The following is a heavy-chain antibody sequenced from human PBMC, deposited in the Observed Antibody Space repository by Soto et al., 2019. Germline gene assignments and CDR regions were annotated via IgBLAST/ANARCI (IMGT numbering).Heavy chain of an antibody. CDR1: GGTFSSYA. CDR2: IIPIFGTA. V-gene: IGHV1-69*06. J-gene: IGHJ4*02. CDR3: ASQPPHCSGGSCYSGSPYYY. Sequence: QVQLVQSGAEVKKPGSSVKVSCKASGGTFSSYAISWVRQAPGQGLEWMGGIIPIFGTANYAQKFQGRVTITAGKSTSTAYLELSSLRSEDTAGYYCASQPPHCSGGSCYSGSPYYYWGQGTLVTVSS. D-gene: IGHD2-15*01.